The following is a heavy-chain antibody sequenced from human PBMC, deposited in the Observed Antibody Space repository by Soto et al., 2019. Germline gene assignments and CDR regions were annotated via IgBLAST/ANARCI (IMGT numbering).Heavy chain of an antibody. Sequence: QVQLVESGGGVVQPGRSLRLSGAASGFTFSSYGMHWVRQAPGKGLEWVAVISYDGSNKYYADSVKGRLTISRDNSKNTLYLQMNSLRGEETAVYYCAKDNGSGCDWLRVGDASDIWGQGTMVTVSS. CDR3: AKDNGSGCDWLRVGDASDI. D-gene: IGHD5-12*01. CDR2: ISYDGSNK. CDR1: GFTFSSYG. V-gene: IGHV3-30*18. J-gene: IGHJ3*02.